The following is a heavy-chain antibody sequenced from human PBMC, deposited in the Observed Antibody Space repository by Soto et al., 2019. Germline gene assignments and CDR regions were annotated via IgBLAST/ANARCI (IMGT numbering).Heavy chain of an antibody. D-gene: IGHD3-10*01. CDR2: IYYSGST. V-gene: IGHV4-30-4*01. CDR1: VVSISSGDYY. J-gene: IGHJ4*02. CDR3: AREMWFGEGLLFEY. Sequence: SETLSLTCTFSVVSISSGDYYCSWIRQPPGKGLEWIGYIYYSGSTYYNPSLKSRVTISVDTSKNQFSLKLSSVTAADTAVYYCAREMWFGEGLLFEYWGQGTLGSVSS.